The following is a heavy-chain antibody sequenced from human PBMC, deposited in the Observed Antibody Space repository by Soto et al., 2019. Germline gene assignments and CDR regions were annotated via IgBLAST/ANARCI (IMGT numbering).Heavy chain of an antibody. CDR2: IRWNSGSI. CDR3: AKDGYRDYGGYYYYGMDV. Sequence: QPGGPRRFSCAAPGFTFDDYAMHWGRQAPGKGLDWVSGIRWNSGSIGYADSVKGRFTISRDNAKNSLYLQMNSLRAEDTALYYCAKDGYRDYGGYYYYGMDVWGQGPTVTVSS. D-gene: IGHD4-17*01. V-gene: IGHV3-9*01. J-gene: IGHJ6*02. CDR1: GFTFDDYA.